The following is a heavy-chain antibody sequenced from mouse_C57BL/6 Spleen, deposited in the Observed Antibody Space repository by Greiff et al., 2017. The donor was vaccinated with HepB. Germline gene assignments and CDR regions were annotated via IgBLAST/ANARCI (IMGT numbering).Heavy chain of an antibody. Sequence: EVNVVESGGGLVKPGGSLKLSCAASGFTFSSYAMSWVRQTPEKRLEWVATISDGGSYTYYPDNIKGRFTISRDNAKNNLYLQMSHLKSEDTAMYYCARDSLTTSGWFAYWGQGTLVTVSA. CDR3: ARDSLTTSGWFAY. CDR1: GFTFSSYA. V-gene: IGHV5-4*01. D-gene: IGHD2-12*01. CDR2: ISDGGSYT. J-gene: IGHJ3*01.